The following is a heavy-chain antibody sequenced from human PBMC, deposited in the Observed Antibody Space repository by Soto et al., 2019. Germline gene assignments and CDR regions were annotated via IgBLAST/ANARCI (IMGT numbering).Heavy chain of an antibody. CDR2: IIPVFGTA. J-gene: IGHJ4*02. V-gene: IGHV1-69*12. D-gene: IGHD3-22*01. CDR1: GGTFSTCA. Sequence: QVQLVQSGAEVKKPGSSVKVSCKASGGTFSTCAITWVRQAPGQGLGWMGGIIPVFGTAHYAQKFQGRVTITADESTNTAFMEMSSLRSEDTAVYYCARALEEYYYDSAGYYSGYWGQGTLVTVST. CDR3: ARALEEYYYDSAGYYSGY.